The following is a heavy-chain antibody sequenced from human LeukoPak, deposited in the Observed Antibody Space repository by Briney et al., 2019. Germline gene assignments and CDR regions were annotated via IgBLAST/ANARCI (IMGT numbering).Heavy chain of an antibody. V-gene: IGHV4-59*01. CDR2: IYYSGST. CDR3: ARDGSGWYRD. D-gene: IGHD6-19*01. Sequence: SETLSLTCTVSGGSISSYYWSWIRQPPGKGLEWIGYIYYSGSTNYNPSHKSRVTISVDTSKNQFSLKLSSVTAADTAVYYCARDGSGWYRDWGQGTLVTVSS. J-gene: IGHJ4*02. CDR1: GGSISSYY.